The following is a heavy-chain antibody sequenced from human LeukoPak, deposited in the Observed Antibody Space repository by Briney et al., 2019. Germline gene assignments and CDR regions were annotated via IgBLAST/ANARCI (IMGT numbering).Heavy chain of an antibody. CDR1: GFTLSSYA. V-gene: IGHV3-23*01. J-gene: IGHJ4*02. CDR3: ARVAAYCSSTSCSDY. Sequence: GGSLRLSCAASGFTLSSYAMSWVRQAPGKGLEWVSSIGNGGGSTYYADSVKGRFTISRDNAKNSLYLQMNSLRAEDTAVYYCARVAAYCSSTSCSDYWGQGTLVTVSS. CDR2: IGNGGGST. D-gene: IGHD2-2*01.